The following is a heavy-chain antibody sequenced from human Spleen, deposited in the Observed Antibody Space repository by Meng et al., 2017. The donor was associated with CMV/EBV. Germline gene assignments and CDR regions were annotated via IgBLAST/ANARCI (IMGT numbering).Heavy chain of an antibody. CDR3: ARVGGYYDYVWGSYRHPFDP. Sequence: ASVKVSCKASGYTFTSYGISWVRQAPGQGLEWMGWISAYNGNTNYAQKLQGRVTMTTDTSTSTAYMELRSLRSDDTAVYYCARVGGYYDYVWGSYRHPFDPWGQGTLVTVSS. V-gene: IGHV1-18*01. CDR2: ISAYNGNT. CDR1: GYTFTSYG. D-gene: IGHD3-16*02. J-gene: IGHJ5*02.